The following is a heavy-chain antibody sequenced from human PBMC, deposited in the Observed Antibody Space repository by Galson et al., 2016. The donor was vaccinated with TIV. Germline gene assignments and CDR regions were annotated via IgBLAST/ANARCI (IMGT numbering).Heavy chain of an antibody. D-gene: IGHD5/OR15-5a*01. CDR2: ISPNSGDT. Sequence: SVKVSCKASGYTFSAYYMHWVRQAPGQGLEWMGWISPNSGDTNYPQKFQGRVTMTRDTSITTAYMELTTLTSDDTAVYYCARFVYCDYVDYWGQGTLVTVSS. V-gene: IGHV1-2*02. CDR1: GYTFSAYY. J-gene: IGHJ4*02. CDR3: ARFVYCDYVDY.